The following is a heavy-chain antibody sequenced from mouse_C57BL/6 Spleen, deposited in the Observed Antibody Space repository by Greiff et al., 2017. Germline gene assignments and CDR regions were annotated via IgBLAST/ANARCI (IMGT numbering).Heavy chain of an antibody. CDR1: GYTFTDYN. Sequence: EVHLVESGPELVKPGASVKMSCKASGYTFTDYNMHWVKQSHGKSLEWIGYINPNNGGTSYNQKFKGKATLTVNKSSSTAYMELRSLTSEDSAVYYCARPDYSNYGWYFDVWGTGTTVTVSS. J-gene: IGHJ1*03. CDR3: ARPDYSNYGWYFDV. V-gene: IGHV1-22*01. D-gene: IGHD2-5*01. CDR2: INPNNGGT.